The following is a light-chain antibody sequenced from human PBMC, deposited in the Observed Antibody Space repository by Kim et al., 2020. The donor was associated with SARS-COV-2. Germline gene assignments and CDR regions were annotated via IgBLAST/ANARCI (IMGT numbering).Light chain of an antibody. J-gene: IGLJ3*02. V-gene: IGLV4-69*01. CDR3: QTWGPGIRV. CDR1: NGHNNYA. CDR2: VNSDGSH. Sequence: SAKCNCTRINGHNNYAIAWHQQQPGKGPRYLMKVNSDGSHSKGDGIPDRFSGSSSGAERYLTISSLQSDDEADYYCQTWGPGIRVFGGGTKVTVL.